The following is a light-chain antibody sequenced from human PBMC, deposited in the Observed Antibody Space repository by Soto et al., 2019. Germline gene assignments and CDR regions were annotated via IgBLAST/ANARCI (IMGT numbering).Light chain of an antibody. CDR3: SSYTDSSNYV. V-gene: IGLV2-14*01. J-gene: IGLJ1*01. CDR1: SSDLAIYNY. CDR2: QVT. Sequence: QSVLTQPASVSGSRGQSMTMSWTGTSSDLAIYNYVSWYQQQPGKAPKLMIYQVTNRPSGVSNRFSGSRSGNTASLTISGLQAEDEADYYCSSYTDSSNYVFGTGTKVTVL.